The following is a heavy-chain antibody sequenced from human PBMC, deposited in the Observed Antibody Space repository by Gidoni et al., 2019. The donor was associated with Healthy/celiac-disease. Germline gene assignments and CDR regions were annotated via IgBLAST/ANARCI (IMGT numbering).Heavy chain of an antibody. CDR3: ARAYPLSGFDY. J-gene: IGHJ4*02. V-gene: IGHV1-46*03. Sequence: QVQLVQSGAEVKKPGASVKVSCQASGYTFTSYYMPWVRQAPGQGLEWMGIINPSGGSTSYAQKFQGRVTMTRDTSTSTVYMELSSLRSEDTAVYYCARAYPLSGFDYWGQGTLVTVSS. CDR1: GYTFTSYY. CDR2: INPSGGST.